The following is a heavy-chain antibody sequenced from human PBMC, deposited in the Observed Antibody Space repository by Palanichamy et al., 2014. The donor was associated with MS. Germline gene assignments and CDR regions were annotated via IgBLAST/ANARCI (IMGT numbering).Heavy chain of an antibody. CDR3: AKDRRPGRSLFSYGMDV. CDR1: GFTFSNSG. CDR2: TLSDGSDK. V-gene: IGHV3-30*18. D-gene: IGHD6-6*01. J-gene: IGHJ6*02. Sequence: QVQLVESGGGVVQPGRSLRLSCAASGFTFSNSGMHWVRQAPGKGLEWVALTLSDGSDKYYTDSVKGRFTISRDNSKNTLYLQMNSLRAEDTAVYYCAKDRRPGRSLFSYGMDVWGPGTTVTVSS.